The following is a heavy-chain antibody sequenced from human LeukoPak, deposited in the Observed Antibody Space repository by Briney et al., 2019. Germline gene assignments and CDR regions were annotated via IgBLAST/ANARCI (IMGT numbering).Heavy chain of an antibody. J-gene: IGHJ5*02. Sequence: ASVKVSCKVSGYTLSELSMHWVRQAPAKGLEWMGGFDPEDGETIYAQKFQGRVTMTEDTSTDTAYMELSSLRSEDTAVYYCATGGNRGIAVAGTGWFDPWGQGTLVTVSS. V-gene: IGHV1-24*01. D-gene: IGHD6-19*01. CDR1: GYTLSELS. CDR3: ATGGNRGIAVAGTGWFDP. CDR2: FDPEDGET.